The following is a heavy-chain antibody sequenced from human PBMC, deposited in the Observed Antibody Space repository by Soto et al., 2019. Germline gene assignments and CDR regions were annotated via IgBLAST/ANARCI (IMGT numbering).Heavy chain of an antibody. CDR2: MNPNSGNT. D-gene: IGHD3-22*01. J-gene: IGHJ6*02. CDR1: GYTFTSYD. Sequence: ASVKVSCKAFGYTFTSYDINWVRQATGQGLEWMGWMNPNSGNTGYAQKFQGRVTMTRNTSISTAYMELSSLRSEDTAVYYCARMAPFRVGHGPTNYYYDRGSRYYYGMDVWGQGTTVTVSS. CDR3: ARMAPFRVGHGPTNYYYDRGSRYYYGMDV. V-gene: IGHV1-8*01.